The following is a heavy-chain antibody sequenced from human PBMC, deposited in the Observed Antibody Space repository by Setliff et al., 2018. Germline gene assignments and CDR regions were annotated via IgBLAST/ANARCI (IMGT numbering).Heavy chain of an antibody. CDR3: TTAGSSDWVPIAY. CDR1: GFTFSNAW. V-gene: IGHV3-15*05. J-gene: IGHJ4*02. D-gene: IGHD3-10*01. Sequence: PGGSLRLSCAASGFTFSNAWMSWVRQAPGKGLEWVGRVKSKSEGGTTHYAGPVKGRITVSRDDSKNTLYLDLNSLQIEDTAVCYCTTAGSSDWVPIAYWGQGTLVTVSS. CDR2: VKSKSEGGTT.